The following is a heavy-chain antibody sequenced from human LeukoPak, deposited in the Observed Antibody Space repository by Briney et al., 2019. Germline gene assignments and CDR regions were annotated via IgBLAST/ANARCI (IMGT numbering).Heavy chain of an antibody. V-gene: IGHV1-46*01. J-gene: IGHJ1*01. CDR1: GHSFTSYY. CDR2: IDPSGGST. CDR3: ARDASGSYDH. Sequence: GASVKVSCKASGHSFTSYYVQWLREAPGQGLEWMGIIDPSGGSTGYAPKFQGRVIMTRDTSTSTVYMDLSSLRSEDTAVYYCARDASGSYDHWGQGTLVTVYS. D-gene: IGHD1-26*01.